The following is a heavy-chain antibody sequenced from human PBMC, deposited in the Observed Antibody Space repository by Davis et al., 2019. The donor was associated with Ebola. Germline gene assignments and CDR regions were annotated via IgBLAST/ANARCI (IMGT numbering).Heavy chain of an antibody. D-gene: IGHD7-27*01. CDR1: GFTFSSYA. CDR2: IGTAGDT. V-gene: IGHV3-13*01. CDR3: ARVPDWGGDYGMDV. Sequence: PGGSLRLSCAASGFTFSSYAMSWVRQAPGKGLEWVSAIGTAGDTYYPGSVKGRFTISRENAKNSLYLQMNSLRAGDTAVYYCARVPDWGGDYGMDVWGQGTTVTVSS. J-gene: IGHJ6*02.